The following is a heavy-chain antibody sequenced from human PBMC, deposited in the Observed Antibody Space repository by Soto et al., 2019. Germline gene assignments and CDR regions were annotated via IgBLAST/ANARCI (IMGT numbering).Heavy chain of an antibody. J-gene: IGHJ4*02. V-gene: IGHV1-3*01. CDR1: GYSFSGHA. Sequence: ASVKVSCKVFGYSFSGHAMHWVRQAPGQRLEWMGWINGGNDNTKYSQKFQDRVTFTKDTSASTNYMELSSLRSEDTAVYYCARDKYYNFWSGYYTGTPFDYWGQGTHVTVSS. CDR2: INGGNDNT. D-gene: IGHD3-3*01. CDR3: ARDKYYNFWSGYYTGTPFDY.